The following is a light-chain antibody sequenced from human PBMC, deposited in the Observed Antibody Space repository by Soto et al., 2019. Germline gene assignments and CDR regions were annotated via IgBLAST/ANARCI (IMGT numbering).Light chain of an antibody. CDR2: DAS. V-gene: IGKV3-11*01. Sequence: EIVFIQSPATLSLSPGERATLSCSASQSVGSYLAWYQHKPGQAPRLLISDASNRANGIPARFSGSGSETDLTLTISSLEPEDSAVYYCQQRSNWPSLTFGGGTKVDIK. CDR3: QQRSNWPSLT. J-gene: IGKJ4*01. CDR1: QSVGSY.